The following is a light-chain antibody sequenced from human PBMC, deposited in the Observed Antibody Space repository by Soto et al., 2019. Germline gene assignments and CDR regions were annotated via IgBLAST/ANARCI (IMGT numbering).Light chain of an antibody. CDR3: QQYDKWHPT. J-gene: IGKJ1*01. Sequence: EIVMTQSPATLSVSPGERTTLSCRASQSVSRILAWYQQKPGQAPRLLIYGASTRATGIPVRFSGSGSGTEFTLTISSLQSEDFEVYYCQQYDKWHPTFGQGTKVDIX. V-gene: IGKV3-15*01. CDR2: GAS. CDR1: QSVSRI.